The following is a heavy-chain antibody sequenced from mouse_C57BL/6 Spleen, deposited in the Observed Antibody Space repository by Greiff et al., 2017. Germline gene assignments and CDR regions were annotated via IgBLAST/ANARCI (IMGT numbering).Heavy chain of an antibody. CDR1: GYTFTGYW. CDR2: ILPGSGST. D-gene: IGHD1-1*01. Sequence: QVQLQQSGAELMKPGASVKLSCKATGYTFTGYWIEWVKQRPGHGLEWIGEILPGSGSTNYNEKFKGKATFTADTSSNTAYMQLSSLTTEDSAIYYGARSHYYGSSYNYYAMDYWGQGTSVTVSS. J-gene: IGHJ4*01. CDR3: ARSHYYGSSYNYYAMDY. V-gene: IGHV1-9*01.